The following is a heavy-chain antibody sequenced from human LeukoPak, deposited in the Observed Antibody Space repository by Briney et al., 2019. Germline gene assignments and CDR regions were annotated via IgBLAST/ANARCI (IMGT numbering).Heavy chain of an antibody. CDR2: IKGDGSST. Sequence: GALRLSCAASGFTFSSHWMHWVRQAPGKGLVWVSRIKGDGSSTSYADSVKGRLTISRDNAMNTVYLQMYSLGAEDSAVYYCVRGASLAYYMDVWGKGTTVTVSS. V-gene: IGHV3-74*01. CDR1: GFTFSSHW. CDR3: VRGASLAYYMDV. J-gene: IGHJ6*03. D-gene: IGHD3-16*02.